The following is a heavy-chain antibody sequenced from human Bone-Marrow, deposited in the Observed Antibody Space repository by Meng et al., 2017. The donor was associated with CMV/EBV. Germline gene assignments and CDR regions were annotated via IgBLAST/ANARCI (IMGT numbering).Heavy chain of an antibody. J-gene: IGHJ4*02. V-gene: IGHV3-23*03. CDR1: GFTFSNYA. CDR2: IYRGGTSQ. D-gene: IGHD5/OR15-5a*01. Sequence: GGSLRLSCAASGFTFSNYAMSWVRQAPGKGLEWVSLIYRGGTSQDYADSVKGRLIVSRDNSKNILYLEMNSLRAEDTAVYYCARVDRVYGWGQGTRVTGSS. CDR3: ARVDRVYG.